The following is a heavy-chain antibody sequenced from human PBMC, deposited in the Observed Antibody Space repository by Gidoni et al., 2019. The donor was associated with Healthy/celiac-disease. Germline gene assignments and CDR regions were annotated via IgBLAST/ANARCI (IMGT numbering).Heavy chain of an antibody. CDR1: GFTFSSYE. D-gene: IGHD6-19*01. Sequence: EVQLVESGGGLVQPGGSLRLSCAASGFTFSSYEMNWVRQAPGKGLEWVSYISSSGSTRYYADSVKGRFTISRDNAKNSLYLQMNSLRAEDTAVYYCARDRGGYSSGWFSAFDIWGQGTMVTVSS. V-gene: IGHV3-48*03. CDR2: ISSSGSTR. J-gene: IGHJ3*02. CDR3: ARDRGGYSSGWFSAFDI.